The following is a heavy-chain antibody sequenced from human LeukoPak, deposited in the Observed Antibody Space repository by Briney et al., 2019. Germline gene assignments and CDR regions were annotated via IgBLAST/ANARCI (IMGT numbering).Heavy chain of an antibody. CDR1: GFTFSSYY. J-gene: IGHJ1*01. Sequence: GGSLRLSCAASGFTFSSYYMSWVRQAPGKGLEWVSSISSSSTYMFYADSVRGRFTISRDNAKNSLYLQMNSLRAEDTAVYYCASPPVAAGGNVYFQHWGQGTLVAVSS. CDR3: ASPPVAAGGNVYFQH. D-gene: IGHD6-13*01. V-gene: IGHV3-21*01. CDR2: ISSSSTYM.